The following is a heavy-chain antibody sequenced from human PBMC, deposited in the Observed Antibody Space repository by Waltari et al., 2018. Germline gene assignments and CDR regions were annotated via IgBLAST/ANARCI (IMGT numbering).Heavy chain of an antibody. V-gene: IGHV4-4*09. J-gene: IGHJ3*02. D-gene: IGHD3-3*01. CDR3: ARLIFGVVTLKDAFDI. CDR2: SYTSGST. CDR1: GGSISSYY. Sequence: QVQLQESGPGLVKPSETLSLTCTVSGGSISSYYWSWIRQPPGKGLEWIGYSYTSGSTNYNPSLKSRVTISVDTSKNQFSLKLSSVTAADTAVYYCARLIFGVVTLKDAFDIWGQGTMVTVSS.